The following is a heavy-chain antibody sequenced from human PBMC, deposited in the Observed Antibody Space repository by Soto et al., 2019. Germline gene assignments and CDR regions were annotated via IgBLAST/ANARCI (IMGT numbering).Heavy chain of an antibody. Sequence: GVLRLSCAASGFTFSSYAMSWVRQAPGKGLEWVSAISGSGGSTYYTDSVKGRFTISRDNSKNTLYLQMTSLRAEDTALYYCTKASPDRHHMDVWGQGTTVTVSS. CDR2: ISGSGGST. V-gene: IGHV3-23*01. CDR1: GFTFSSYA. CDR3: TKASPDRHHMDV. J-gene: IGHJ6*02.